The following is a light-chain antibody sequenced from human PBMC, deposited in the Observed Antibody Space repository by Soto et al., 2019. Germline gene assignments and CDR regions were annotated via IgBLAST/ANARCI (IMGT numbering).Light chain of an antibody. CDR1: QSISGT. J-gene: IGKJ1*01. V-gene: IGKV3-15*01. Sequence: EIVLTQSPATLSVSPGGRATLSCRASQSISGTLAWYQQKPGQAPRLLIYGASTRSAGFTARFSGSGSGTDFNLTISSLQSEDFAVSYCQQYDNWPWTFGQGTNVDIK. CDR2: GAS. CDR3: QQYDNWPWT.